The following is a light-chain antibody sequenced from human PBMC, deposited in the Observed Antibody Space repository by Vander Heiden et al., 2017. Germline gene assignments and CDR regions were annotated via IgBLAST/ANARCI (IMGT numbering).Light chain of an antibody. CDR1: KLGDKY. J-gene: IGLJ1*01. V-gene: IGLV3-1*01. CDR2: QDS. CDR3: QAWDSSTGV. Sequence: SYELTQPPSVSVSPGQTASITCSGDKLGDKYACWYQQTPRQSPVLVIYQDSKRPAGIPERFSGSNSGNTATLTISGTQAMDEADYYCQAWDSSTGVFGTGTKVTVL.